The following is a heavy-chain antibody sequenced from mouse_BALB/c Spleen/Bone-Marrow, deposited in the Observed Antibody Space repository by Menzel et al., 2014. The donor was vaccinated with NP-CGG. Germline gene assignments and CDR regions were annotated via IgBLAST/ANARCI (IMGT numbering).Heavy chain of an antibody. CDR2: IDPSDSYT. Sequence: QVQLQQSGAELVKPGASVKLFCKASGYTFTSYWMHWVKQRPGQGLEWIGEIDPSDSYTNYNQKFKGKATLTVDRSSSTAYMQLSSLTSEDSAVYYCATARATSYAMDYWGQGTSVTVSS. CDR1: GYTFTSYW. J-gene: IGHJ4*01. D-gene: IGHD3-1*01. V-gene: IGHV1-69*02. CDR3: ATARATSYAMDY.